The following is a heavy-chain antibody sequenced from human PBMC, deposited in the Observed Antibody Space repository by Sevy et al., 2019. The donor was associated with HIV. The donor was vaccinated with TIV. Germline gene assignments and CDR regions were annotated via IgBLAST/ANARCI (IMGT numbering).Heavy chain of an antibody. CDR3: ATVYPDYDLWSGYWKYYFDY. J-gene: IGHJ4*02. CDR2: VDPEDGET. D-gene: IGHD3-3*01. CDR1: GYTLTELS. V-gene: IGHV1-24*01. Sequence: ASVKVSCKVSGYTLTELSMHWVRQAPGTGLEGMGGVDPEDGETIYAQKFQGRVTMTEVTSTDTASMELSSLRLNDAAVYYCATVYPDYDLWSGYWKYYFDYWGQGTLVTVSS.